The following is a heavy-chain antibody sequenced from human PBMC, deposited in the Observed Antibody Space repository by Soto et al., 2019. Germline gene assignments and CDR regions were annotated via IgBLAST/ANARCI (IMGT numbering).Heavy chain of an antibody. J-gene: IGHJ3*02. CDR2: IIPMFDTE. D-gene: IGHD3-9*01. V-gene: IGHV1-69*06. CDR1: GGTISSYA. CDR3: ARGHFDRSTRTYGAFDI. Sequence: QVQLVQSGAEVKKPGSSVKVSCKASGGTISSYAISWVRQAPGQGLEWMGAIIPMFDTENYAQKFQGRVTITADKSTSTAFMDLTSLRYEDTAVYYCARGHFDRSTRTYGAFDIWGQGIMVTVSS.